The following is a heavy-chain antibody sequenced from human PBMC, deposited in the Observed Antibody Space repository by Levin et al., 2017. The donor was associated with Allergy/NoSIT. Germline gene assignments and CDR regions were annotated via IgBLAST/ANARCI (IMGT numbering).Heavy chain of an antibody. D-gene: IGHD1-1*01. CDR1: GYSFTSYW. CDR3: ARRGTRDYYYYMDV. V-gene: IGHV5-51*01. Sequence: GGSLRLSCQGSGYSFTSYWIGWVRQMPGKGLEWMGIIDPGDSDTRYSPSFQGQVTISADKSISTAYLQWSSLKASDTAIYYCARRGTRDYYYYMDVWGKGTTVTVSS. J-gene: IGHJ6*03. CDR2: IDPGDSDT.